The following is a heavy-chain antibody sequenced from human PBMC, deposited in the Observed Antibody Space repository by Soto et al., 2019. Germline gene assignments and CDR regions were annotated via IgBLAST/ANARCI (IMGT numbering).Heavy chain of an antibody. V-gene: IGHV1-18*01. CDR1: GYTFTSYG. CDR3: ARDYYGSGSYTLGWFDP. J-gene: IGHJ5*02. D-gene: IGHD3-10*01. CDR2: ISAYNGYT. Sequence: QVQLVQSGAEVKKPGASVKVSCKASGYTFTSYGISWVRQAPGQGLEWMGWISAYNGYTNYAQKLQGRVTMTTDTSTSTAYMELRSLRSDDTAVYYCARDYYGSGSYTLGWFDPWGQGTLVTVSS.